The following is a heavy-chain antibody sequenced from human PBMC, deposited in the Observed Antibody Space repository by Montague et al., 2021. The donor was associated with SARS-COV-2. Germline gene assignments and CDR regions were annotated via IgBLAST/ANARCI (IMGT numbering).Heavy chain of an antibody. CDR1: GFTFSSHA. Sequence: SLRLSCAASGFTFSSHAMHWVRQAPGKGLEWVAIISYDGGNKYNADSVKGRFTISRDNSKNTLYLQMNSLRAEDTAVYYCARDDGSGSYYVSFDYWGQGTLVTVSS. CDR2: ISYDGGNK. CDR3: ARDDGSGSYYVSFDY. V-gene: IGHV3-30*04. J-gene: IGHJ4*02. D-gene: IGHD3-10*01.